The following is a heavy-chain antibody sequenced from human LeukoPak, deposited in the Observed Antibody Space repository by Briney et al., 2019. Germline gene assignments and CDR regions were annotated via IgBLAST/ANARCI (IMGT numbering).Heavy chain of an antibody. Sequence: GGSLRLSCAASGFTFSTFSNAWMSWVRQAPGKGLEWVGRIKSKTDGGTTDYAAPVKGRFTISRDDSKNTLYLQMNSLKTEDTAVYYCTTDQVYGDYRVDYWGQGTLVTVSS. CDR2: IKSKTDGGTT. J-gene: IGHJ4*02. CDR3: TTDQVYGDYRVDY. CDR1: GFTFSTFSNAW. V-gene: IGHV3-15*01. D-gene: IGHD4-17*01.